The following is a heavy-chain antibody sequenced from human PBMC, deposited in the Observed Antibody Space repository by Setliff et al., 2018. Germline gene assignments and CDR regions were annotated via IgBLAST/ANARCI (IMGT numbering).Heavy chain of an antibody. Sequence: GGSLRLSCVASGFTFSSYAVSWVRQAPGKGLEWVSTVNDNGRRTYYANSVKGQFTISRDNSKNNFFLQINNLRAADTATYYCAKDRVNDGFWDFDSWGQGIVVTVSS. D-gene: IGHD1-26*01. J-gene: IGHJ4*02. CDR2: VNDNGRRT. CDR3: AKDRVNDGFWDFDS. CDR1: GFTFSSYA. V-gene: IGHV3-23*01.